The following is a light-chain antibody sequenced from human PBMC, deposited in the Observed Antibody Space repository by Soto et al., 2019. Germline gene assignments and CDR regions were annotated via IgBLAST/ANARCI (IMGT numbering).Light chain of an antibody. V-gene: IGKV3D-15*01. CDR1: QSVSSN. CDR3: QKYNNWPEIN. J-gene: IGKJ5*01. CDR2: GAS. Sequence: EIVLTKSPATLSVSPVDRATLSCRASQSVSSNLAWYQQKPGQAPRLLIYGASTRATGIPARFSGSGSGTEFTLTIRRLKSEDFTVYYCQKYNNWPEINFGNGQRLELK.